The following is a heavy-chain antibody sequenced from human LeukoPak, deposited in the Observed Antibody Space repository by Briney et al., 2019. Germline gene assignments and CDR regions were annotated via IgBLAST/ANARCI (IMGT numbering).Heavy chain of an antibody. CDR2: ITRGSIYT. CDR1: GFTFSNYN. V-gene: IGHV3-21*01. CDR3: ARDLSLIALTD. D-gene: IGHD3-22*01. Sequence: GGSLRLSCAASGFTFSNYNMNWVRQTPGKGLEWVSSITRGSIYTFYADSVKGRFTISRDNAKNSLYLQMNSLRAEDTAVYYCARDLSLIALTDWGQGTLVTVSS. J-gene: IGHJ4*02.